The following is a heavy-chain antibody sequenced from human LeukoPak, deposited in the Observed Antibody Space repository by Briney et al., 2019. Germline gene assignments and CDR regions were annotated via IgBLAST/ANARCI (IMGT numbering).Heavy chain of an antibody. V-gene: IGHV4-34*01. CDR3: ARGETTVNYFDY. J-gene: IGHJ4*02. CDR1: GGSFSGYY. CDR2: INHSGST. D-gene: IGHD4-17*01. Sequence: SETLSLTCAVYGGSFSGYYFSCIRQPPGNGLEWSGEINHSGSTNYNPSLKSRVTISVDTSKNQFSLKLSSVTAADTAVYYCARGETTVNYFDYWGQGTLVTVSS.